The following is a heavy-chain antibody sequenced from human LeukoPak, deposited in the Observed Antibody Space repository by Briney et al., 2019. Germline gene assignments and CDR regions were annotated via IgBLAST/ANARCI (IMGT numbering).Heavy chain of an antibody. J-gene: IGHJ3*02. CDR3: ARRDILTGYFFESKNAFDI. CDR1: GYTFAGYY. Sequence: ASVKVSCKASGYTFAGYYMHWVRQAPGQGLEWMGWINPNSGGTNYAQKFQGRVTMTRDTSIGTAYMELSRLRSDDTAVYYCARRDILTGYFFESKNAFDIWGQGTMVTVSS. D-gene: IGHD3-9*01. CDR2: INPNSGGT. V-gene: IGHV1-2*02.